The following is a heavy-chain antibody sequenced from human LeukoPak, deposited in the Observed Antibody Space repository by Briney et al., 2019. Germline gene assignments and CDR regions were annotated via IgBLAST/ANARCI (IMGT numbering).Heavy chain of an antibody. CDR2: IREDGNEE. D-gene: IGHD3-10*01. V-gene: IGHV3-7*01. Sequence: PGGSLRLACVASGFTLSSHWMSWVRQAPGRGLEWVANIREDGNEEYYVDSVKGRFTISRDNAKNSLWLQMTSLRAEDPAVSYCAREHYYASGPKDYWGQGTLVTVSP. J-gene: IGHJ4*02. CDR1: GFTLSSHW. CDR3: AREHYYASGPKDY.